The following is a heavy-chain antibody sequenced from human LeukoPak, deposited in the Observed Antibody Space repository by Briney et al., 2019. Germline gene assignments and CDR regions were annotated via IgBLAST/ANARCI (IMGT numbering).Heavy chain of an antibody. V-gene: IGHV4-59*01. CDR3: TRGAGWLIDY. D-gene: IGHD3-16*01. Sequence: SETLSLPCTVSDDSIRDYYRGWIRQPPGKGLEWIGYFHNSGTSAYNPSLKSRVTISADTSKNQFSLKLNSLTSADTAVYYCTRGAGWLIDYWGQGILVTVSS. J-gene: IGHJ4*02. CDR1: DDSIRDYY. CDR2: FHNSGTS.